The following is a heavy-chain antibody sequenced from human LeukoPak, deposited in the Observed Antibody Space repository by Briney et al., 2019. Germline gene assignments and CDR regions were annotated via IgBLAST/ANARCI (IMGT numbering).Heavy chain of an antibody. CDR3: AKTPRYSSGWYSDY. D-gene: IGHD6-19*01. J-gene: IGHJ4*02. V-gene: IGHV3-23*01. Sequence: GGSLRLSCAASGFTFSSYAMSWVRQAPGKGLEWVSAISGSGGSTYYADSVKGRFTISRDNSKNTLYLQMNSLRAEDTAVYYCAKTPRYSSGWYSDYWGQGTLVTVSS. CDR1: GFTFSSYA. CDR2: ISGSGGST.